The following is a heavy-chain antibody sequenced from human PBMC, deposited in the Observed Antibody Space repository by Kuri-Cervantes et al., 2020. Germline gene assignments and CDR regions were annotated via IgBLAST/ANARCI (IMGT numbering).Heavy chain of an antibody. D-gene: IGHD4-17*01. CDR2: ISYDGSNK. J-gene: IGHJ4*02. V-gene: IGHV3-30*18. Sequence: GESLKISCAASGFTFSDYYMSWVRQAPGKGLEWVAVISYDGSNKYYADSVKGRFTISRDNSKNTLYLQMNSLRAEDTAVYYCAKGYGDYDYWGQGTLVTVSS. CDR1: GFTFSDYY. CDR3: AKGYGDYDY.